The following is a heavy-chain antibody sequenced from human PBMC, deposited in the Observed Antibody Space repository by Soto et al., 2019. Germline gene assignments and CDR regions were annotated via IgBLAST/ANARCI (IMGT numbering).Heavy chain of an antibody. CDR3: ARGQVVAAQH. CDR2: IYHSGST. D-gene: IGHD2-15*01. J-gene: IGHJ4*02. Sequence: SETLSLTCTVSGDSISNYYWTWIRQPPGKGLEWIGYIYHSGSTYYNPSLKSRVTISVDRSKNQFSLKLSSVTAADTDVYYCARGQVVAAQHCGQGTLVTVSS. CDR1: GDSISNYY. V-gene: IGHV4-59*12.